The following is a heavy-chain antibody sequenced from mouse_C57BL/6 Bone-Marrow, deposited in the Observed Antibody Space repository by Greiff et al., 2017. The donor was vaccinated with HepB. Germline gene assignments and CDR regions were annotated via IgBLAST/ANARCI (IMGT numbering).Heavy chain of an antibody. CDR1: GYSITSGYY. D-gene: IGHD1-1*01. Sequence: EVQRVESGPGLVKPSQSLSLTCSVTGYSITSGYYWNWIRQFPGNKLEWMGYISYDGSNNYNPSLKNRISITRDTSKNQFFLKLNSVTTEDTATYYCASYYYGSSYWGQGTTLTVSS. CDR2: ISYDGSN. CDR3: ASYYYGSSY. V-gene: IGHV3-6*01. J-gene: IGHJ2*01.